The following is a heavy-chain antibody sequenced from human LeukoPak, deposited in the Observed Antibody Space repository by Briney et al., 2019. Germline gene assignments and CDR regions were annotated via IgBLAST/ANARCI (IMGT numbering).Heavy chain of an antibody. CDR2: IGSDVRT. V-gene: IGHV3-23*01. D-gene: IGHD2-15*01. CDR1: GFTFRSYW. CDR3: AKDLIGWSFDY. J-gene: IGHJ4*02. Sequence: GGSLRLSCAVSGFTFRSYWMNWVRQAPGKGLEWVSGIGSDVRTHYADSVKGRFTISRDNSKNTMYLQMNSLRAEDTAVYYCAKDLIGWSFDYWGQGTLVTVSS.